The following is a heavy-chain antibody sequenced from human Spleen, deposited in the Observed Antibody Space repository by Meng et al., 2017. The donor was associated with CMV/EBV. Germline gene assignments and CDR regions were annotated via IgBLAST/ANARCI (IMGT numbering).Heavy chain of an antibody. CDR3: ARSYCSGGSCYAHLDY. CDR2: IIPILGIA. V-gene: IGHV1-69*10. Sequence: GTFSSYAISWVRQAPGQGLEWMGGIIPILGIANYAQKFQGRVTITADKSTSTAYMELSSLRSEDTAVYYCARSYCSGGSCYAHLDYWGQGTLVTVSS. D-gene: IGHD2-15*01. CDR1: GTFSSYA. J-gene: IGHJ4*02.